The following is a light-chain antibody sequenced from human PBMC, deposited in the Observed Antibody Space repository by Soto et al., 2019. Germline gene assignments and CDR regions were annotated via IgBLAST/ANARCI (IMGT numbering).Light chain of an antibody. J-gene: IGKJ1*01. Sequence: EIVLTQSPATLSLSPGERATISCRASQSVSSYLAWYQQKPGQAPRLLIYDASNRATGIPARFSGSGSGTDFTFTISSLEPEDFAVYYCQQRSNWPRTFGQGTKVDIK. CDR1: QSVSSY. CDR3: QQRSNWPRT. V-gene: IGKV3-11*01. CDR2: DAS.